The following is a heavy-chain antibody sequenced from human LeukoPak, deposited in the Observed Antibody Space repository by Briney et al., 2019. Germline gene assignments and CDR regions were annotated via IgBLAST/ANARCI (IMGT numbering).Heavy chain of an antibody. CDR2: ISYDGNKK. J-gene: IGHJ3*02. Sequence: GQSLRLSCAASGFMFSSPGMHWVRQAPGKGLEWVAVISYDGNKKYYADSVKGRFTISRDNSKNTLYLQMNSLRAEDTAVYYCAKDRGSYPDAFDIWGQGTMVTVSS. CDR3: AKDRGSYPDAFDI. CDR1: GFMFSSPG. V-gene: IGHV3-30*18. D-gene: IGHD1-26*01.